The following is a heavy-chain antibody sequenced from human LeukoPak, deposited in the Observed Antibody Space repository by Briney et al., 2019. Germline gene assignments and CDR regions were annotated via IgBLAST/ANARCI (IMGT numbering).Heavy chain of an antibody. Sequence: SSPTLVKPTQTLTLTFSFSDISFSTPGVGVGWIRQPPGKALEWLALIFWDDSKVYSPSLGNRLTITKDTSGNQVVLTLTDVDPGDTGTYYCARRRFSYGWAFDMWGLGTLVTVSS. J-gene: IGHJ3*02. CDR3: ARRRFSYGWAFDM. D-gene: IGHD3-10*01. CDR2: IFWDDSK. V-gene: IGHV2-5*02. CDR1: DISFSTPGVG.